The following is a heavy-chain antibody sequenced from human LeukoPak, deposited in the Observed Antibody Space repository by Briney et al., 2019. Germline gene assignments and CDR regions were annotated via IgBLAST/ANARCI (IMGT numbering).Heavy chain of an antibody. Sequence: ASVKVSCKISGFGLSVLSIHWMRQAPGKGLEWVGGIRPETGEPIFAQKFRGRVTITEDTFTDTGYLELRGLTSEDTAVYYYSTDSGRSYFYFDFWGQGTLVTVSS. CDR2: IRPETGEP. V-gene: IGHV1-24*01. J-gene: IGHJ4*02. CDR1: GFGLSVLS. D-gene: IGHD3-10*01. CDR3: STDSGRSYFYFDF.